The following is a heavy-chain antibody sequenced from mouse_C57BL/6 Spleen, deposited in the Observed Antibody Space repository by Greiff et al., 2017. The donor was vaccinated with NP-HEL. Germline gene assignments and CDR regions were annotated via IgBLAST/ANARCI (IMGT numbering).Heavy chain of an antibody. V-gene: IGHV1-80*01. Sequence: LQESGAELVKPGASVKISCKASGYAFSSYWMNWVKQRPGKGLEWIGQIYPGDGDTNYNGKFKGKATLNEDKSSSTAYVQISSLTSEDSAVYYCARGDYYWIHYYASDYWGQGTSVTVSS. CDR2: IYPGDGDT. D-gene: IGHD2-1*01. CDR3: ARGDYYWIHYYASDY. J-gene: IGHJ4*01. CDR1: GYAFSSYW.